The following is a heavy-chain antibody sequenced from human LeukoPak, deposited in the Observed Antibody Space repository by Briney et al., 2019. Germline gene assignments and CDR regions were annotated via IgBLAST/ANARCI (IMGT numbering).Heavy chain of an antibody. V-gene: IGHV3-30*04. CDR3: ARGRITMVRGVFDY. CDR1: GFTFSSYA. J-gene: IGHJ4*02. D-gene: IGHD3-10*01. Sequence: PGRSLRLSCAASGFTFSSYAMNWVRQAPGKGLEWVAVISYDGSNKYYADSVKGRFTISRDNSKNTLYLQMNSLRAEDTAVYYCARGRITMVRGVFDYWGQGTLVTVSS. CDR2: ISYDGSNK.